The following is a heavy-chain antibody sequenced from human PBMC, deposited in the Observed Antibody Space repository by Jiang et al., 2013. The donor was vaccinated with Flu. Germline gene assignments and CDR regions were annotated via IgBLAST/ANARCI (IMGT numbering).Heavy chain of an antibody. CDR3: ARAPHYGDQSSAFDI. V-gene: IGHV1-46*01. J-gene: IGHJ3*02. Sequence: GQGLEWMGIINPSGGSTSYAQKFQGRVTITRDTSTSTAYMELSSLRSEDTAVYYCARAPHYGDQSSAFDIWGQGTMVTVSS. CDR2: INPSGGST. D-gene: IGHD4-17*01.